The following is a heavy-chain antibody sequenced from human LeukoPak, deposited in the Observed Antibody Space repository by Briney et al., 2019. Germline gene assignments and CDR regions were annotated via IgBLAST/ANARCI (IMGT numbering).Heavy chain of an antibody. J-gene: IGHJ3*02. CDR1: GGSISSGGYY. Sequence: SQTLSLTCTVSGGSISSGGYYWSWIRQHPGKGLEWIGYIYYSGSTYYNPSLKSRVTISVDTSKNQFSLKLSSVTAADTAVYYRARGLYYYDSSGYPSYAFDIWGQGTMVTVSS. V-gene: IGHV4-31*03. CDR2: IYYSGST. CDR3: ARGLYYYDSSGYPSYAFDI. D-gene: IGHD3-22*01.